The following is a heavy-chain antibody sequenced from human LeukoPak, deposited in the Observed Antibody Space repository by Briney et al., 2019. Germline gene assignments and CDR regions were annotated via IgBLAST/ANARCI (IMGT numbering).Heavy chain of an antibody. Sequence: GGSLRLSCAASGFPFRRYNMNGVRQAPGKGLEWVSSIGTSSNNIYYTDSAKGRFTISRDNAKNSLYLQVDSLRVEDTAVYFCASGTVGNYALDSWGEGTLVTVSS. CDR1: GFPFRRYN. J-gene: IGHJ4*02. D-gene: IGHD1-7*01. CDR3: ASGTVGNYALDS. CDR2: IGTSSNNI. V-gene: IGHV3-21*01.